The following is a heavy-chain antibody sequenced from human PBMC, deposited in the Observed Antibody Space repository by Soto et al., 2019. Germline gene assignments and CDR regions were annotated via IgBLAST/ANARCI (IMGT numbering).Heavy chain of an antibody. CDR3: AKRGDIVEVSRTFVGYGMDV. CDR2: ISGNGGDI. J-gene: IGHJ6*02. V-gene: IGHV3-23*01. Sequence: EVQLLESGGALVQPGGSLRLSCAASGFTFRNYAMSWVRQAPGKGLEWFSRISGNGGDIKYADSVKGRFTISRDNSKNTLYLQMTSLRAEDTAVYYCAKRGDIVEVSRTFVGYGMDVWGQGTTVTVSS. CDR1: GFTFRNYA. D-gene: IGHD2-2*01.